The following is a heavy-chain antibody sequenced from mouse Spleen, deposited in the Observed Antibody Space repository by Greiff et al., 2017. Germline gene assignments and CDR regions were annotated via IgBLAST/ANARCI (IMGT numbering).Heavy chain of an antibody. CDR2: ISSGSSTI. J-gene: IGHJ4*01. V-gene: IGHV5-17*01. CDR1: GFTFSDYG. Sequence: EVQLVESGGGLVKPGGSLKLSCAASGFTFSDYGMHWVRQAPEKGLEWVAYISSGSSTIYYADTVKGRFTISRDNAKNTLFLQMTSLRSEDTAMYYCARKAAPYAMDYWGQGTSVTVSS. CDR3: ARKAAPYAMDY.